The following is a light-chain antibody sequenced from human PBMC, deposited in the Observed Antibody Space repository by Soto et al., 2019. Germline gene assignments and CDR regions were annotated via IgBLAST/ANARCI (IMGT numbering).Light chain of an antibody. Sequence: EIVLTQSPGTLSLSPGERATLSCRASQSVSSSYLAWYQQKPGQAPRLRIYAASIRATDIPDRFSGSGSGTDFTLTISRLEPEDFAVFYCQQYGSSSITFGQGTRLEIK. J-gene: IGKJ5*01. CDR3: QQYGSSSIT. CDR2: AAS. V-gene: IGKV3-20*01. CDR1: QSVSSSY.